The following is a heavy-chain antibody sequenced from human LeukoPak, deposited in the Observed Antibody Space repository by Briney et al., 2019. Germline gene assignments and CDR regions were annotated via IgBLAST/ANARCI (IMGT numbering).Heavy chain of an antibody. CDR1: GGTFSSYA. J-gene: IGHJ6*02. D-gene: IGHD2-2*01. CDR2: IIPIFGTA. Sequence: GASVKVSCKASGGTFSSYAISWVRQAPGQGLEWMGGIIPIFGTANYAQKFQGRVTITADESTSTAYMELSSLRSEDTAVYYCATRGYCSSTSCEAPIYYYYGMDVWGQGTTVTVSS. V-gene: IGHV1-69*13. CDR3: ATRGYCSSTSCEAPIYYYYGMDV.